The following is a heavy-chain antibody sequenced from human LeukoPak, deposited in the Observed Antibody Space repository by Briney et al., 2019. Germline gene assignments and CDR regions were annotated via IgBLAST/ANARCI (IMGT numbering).Heavy chain of an antibody. CDR1: GGSFSGYY. CDR2: INHSGST. J-gene: IGHJ4*02. Sequence: SETLSLTCAVYGGSFSGYYWSWIRQPPGKGLGWIGEINHSGSTNYNPSLKSRVTISVDTSKNQFSLKLSSVTAADTAVYYCARRDIRGVLSHWGQGTLVTVSS. CDR3: ARRDIRGVLSH. D-gene: IGHD3-10*01. V-gene: IGHV4-34*01.